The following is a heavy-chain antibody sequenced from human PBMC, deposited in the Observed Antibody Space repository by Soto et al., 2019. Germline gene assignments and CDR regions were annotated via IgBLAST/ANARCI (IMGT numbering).Heavy chain of an antibody. CDR2: INSDGSST. V-gene: IGHV3-74*01. Sequence: GGSLRLSCAASGFTFSSYWMHWVRQAPGKGLVWVSRINSDGSSTSYADSVKGRFTISRDNAKNTLYLQMNSLRAEDTAVYYCARESDNMIVVVNGMDVWGQGTTVTVSS. CDR3: ARESDNMIVVVNGMDV. D-gene: IGHD3-22*01. CDR1: GFTFSSYW. J-gene: IGHJ6*02.